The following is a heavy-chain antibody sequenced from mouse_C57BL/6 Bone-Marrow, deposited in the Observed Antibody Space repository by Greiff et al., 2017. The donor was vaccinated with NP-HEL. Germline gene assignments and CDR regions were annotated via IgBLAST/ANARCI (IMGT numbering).Heavy chain of an antibody. CDR1: GYTFTSYW. CDR3: ARRGYYGSRKCYFDY. CDR2: IHPNSGST. D-gene: IGHD1-1*01. J-gene: IGHJ2*01. V-gene: IGHV1-64*01. Sequence: QVQLQQPGAELVKPGASVKLSCTASGYTFTSYWMHWVKQRPGQGLEWIGRIHPNSGSTNYTEKVKSKATMTVDKSSSTAYMQLSSLTSEDSAVSYYARRGYYGSRKCYFDYWGQGTTLTVSS.